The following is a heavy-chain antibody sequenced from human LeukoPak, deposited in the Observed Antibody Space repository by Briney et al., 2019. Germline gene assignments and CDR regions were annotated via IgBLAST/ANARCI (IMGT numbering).Heavy chain of an antibody. V-gene: IGHV3-21*01. J-gene: IGHJ6*03. CDR3: ARAGDSGWYDYYYYYMDV. CDR2: ISSSSSYI. Sequence: PGGSLRLSCAASGFTFSSYSMNWVRQAPGKGLEWVSSISSSSSYIYYADSVKGRFTISRDNAKNSLYLQMNSLRAEDTAVYYCARAGDSGWYDYYYYYMDVWGKGTTVTVSS. CDR1: GFTFSSYS. D-gene: IGHD6-19*01.